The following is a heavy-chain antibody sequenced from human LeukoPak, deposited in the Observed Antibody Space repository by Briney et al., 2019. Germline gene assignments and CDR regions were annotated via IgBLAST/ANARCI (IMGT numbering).Heavy chain of an antibody. V-gene: IGHV4-39*07. Sequence: PSETLSLTCTVSGGSISSSSYYWGWIRQPPGKGLEWIGSIYYSGSTYYNPSLKSRVTISVDTSKNQFSLKLSSVTAADTAVYYCARESSKLDDILTGYPFDLWGRGTLVTVSS. J-gene: IGHJ2*01. CDR2: IYYSGST. CDR1: GGSISSSSYY. CDR3: ARESSKLDDILTGYPFDL. D-gene: IGHD3-9*01.